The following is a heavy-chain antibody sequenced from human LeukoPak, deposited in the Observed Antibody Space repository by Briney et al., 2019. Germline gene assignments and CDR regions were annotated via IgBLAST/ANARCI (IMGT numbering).Heavy chain of an antibody. V-gene: IGHV3-23*01. J-gene: IGHJ4*02. CDR3: AKDSLVGYCSGGSCYEDY. D-gene: IGHD2-15*01. CDR1: RFTFSSYA. Sequence: GGSLRLSCAASRFTFSSYAMSWVRQAPGKGLEWVSAISGSGGSTYYADSVKGRFTISRDNSKNTLYLQMNSLRAEDTAVYYCAKDSLVGYCSGGSCYEDYWGQGTLVTVSS. CDR2: ISGSGGST.